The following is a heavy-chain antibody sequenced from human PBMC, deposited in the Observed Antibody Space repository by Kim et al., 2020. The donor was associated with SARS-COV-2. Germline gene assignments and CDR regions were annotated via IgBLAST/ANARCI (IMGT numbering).Heavy chain of an antibody. CDR1: GGSVRNFY. CDR3: ARTAGTNYYYYGMDV. J-gene: IGHJ6*02. CDR2: ISYSGSP. Sequence: SETLSLTCTVSGGSVRNFYWSWIRQSPGKGLEWIGYISYSGSPNYIPSLKSRVTISVDTSKNQFSLRLISVTAADTAVYYCARTAGTNYYYYGMDVWGPGTTVTVTS. V-gene: IGHV4-59*02. D-gene: IGHD6-19*01.